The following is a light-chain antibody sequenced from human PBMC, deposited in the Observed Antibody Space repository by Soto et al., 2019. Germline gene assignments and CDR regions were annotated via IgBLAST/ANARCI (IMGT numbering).Light chain of an antibody. CDR3: SSYTSSSTPYV. CDR1: SSDVGGYNY. CDR2: EVS. J-gene: IGLJ1*01. Sequence: QSVLTQPASVSGSPGQSITISCTGTSSDVGGYNYVSWYQQHPGKAPKLMIYEVSNRPSGVSNRFSGSKSGNTASLTISGLQAEDGADYSCSSYTSSSTPYVFGTGTKLTVL. V-gene: IGLV2-14*01.